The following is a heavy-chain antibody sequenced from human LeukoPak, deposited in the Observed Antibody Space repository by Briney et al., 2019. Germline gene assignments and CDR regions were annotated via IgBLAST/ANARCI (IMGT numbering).Heavy chain of an antibody. CDR2: IDQGGSTT. D-gene: IGHD3-3*01. Sequence: PGGSLRLSCVASGFTISSYWMDWVRQTPGKGLEWLANIDQGGSTTYYVDYVKGRFSISRDNAKNSLYLQMNNLRAEDTATYYCARVLSGNGYDTLDAWGQGTTVTVS. V-gene: IGHV3-7*01. J-gene: IGHJ6*02. CDR1: GFTISSYW. CDR3: ARVLSGNGYDTLDA.